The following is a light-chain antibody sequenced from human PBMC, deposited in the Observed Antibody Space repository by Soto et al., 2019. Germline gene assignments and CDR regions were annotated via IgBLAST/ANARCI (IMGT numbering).Light chain of an antibody. CDR2: EVS. CDR1: SSDVGGYNY. Sequence: QSALTQPASVSGSPGQSITISCTGTSSDVGGYNYVSWYQQHPGKAPKLMIYEVSNRPSGVSNRFSGSKSGNTASLTISGLQAEYEADYYCSSYTRSSTVVFGGGTKLTVL. V-gene: IGLV2-14*01. J-gene: IGLJ2*01. CDR3: SSYTRSSTVV.